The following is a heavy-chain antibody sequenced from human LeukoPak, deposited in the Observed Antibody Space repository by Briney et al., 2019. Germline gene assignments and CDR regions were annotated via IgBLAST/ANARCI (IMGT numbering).Heavy chain of an antibody. Sequence: GGSLRLSCAASGFTVSSNYMSWVRQAPGKGLEWVSVIYSGGSTYYADSVKGRFTISRDNSKNTLYLQMNSLRAEDTAVYYCARLRGDYYDSSGYYADYWGQGTLVTVSS. CDR3: ARLRGDYYDSSGYYADY. CDR1: GFTVSSNY. D-gene: IGHD3-22*01. CDR2: IYSGGST. V-gene: IGHV3-66*01. J-gene: IGHJ4*02.